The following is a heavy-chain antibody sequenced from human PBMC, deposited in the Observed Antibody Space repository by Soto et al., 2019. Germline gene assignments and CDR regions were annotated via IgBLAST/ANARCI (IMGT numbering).Heavy chain of an antibody. V-gene: IGHV4-4*07. J-gene: IGHJ4*02. CDR3: ARDIASYAYGEGY. D-gene: IGHD2-21*01. CDR1: GGSSNSYW. Sequence: SETLSLTCPVCGGSSNSYWWSWIRQPAGKGLEWIGRVYSSGTTDYNPSLNSRATMSVETSKNQFSLKLSSVTAADTAVYYCARDIASYAYGEGYWGQGIQVTVSS. CDR2: VYSSGTT.